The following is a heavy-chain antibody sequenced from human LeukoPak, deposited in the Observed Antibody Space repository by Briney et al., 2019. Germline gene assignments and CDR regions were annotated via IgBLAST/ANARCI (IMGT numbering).Heavy chain of an antibody. J-gene: IGHJ5*02. D-gene: IGHD3-10*01. CDR3: ARPLGGSGAYYNWFDP. Sequence: GESLKISCKGSGYSFTSYWIGWVRQMPGKGLEWMGIIYLGDSDTRYRPSFQGQVTISGDKSISTAYLQWSSLKASDTAMYYCARPLGGSGAYYNWFDPWGQGTLVTVSS. CDR1: GYSFTSYW. CDR2: IYLGDSDT. V-gene: IGHV5-51*01.